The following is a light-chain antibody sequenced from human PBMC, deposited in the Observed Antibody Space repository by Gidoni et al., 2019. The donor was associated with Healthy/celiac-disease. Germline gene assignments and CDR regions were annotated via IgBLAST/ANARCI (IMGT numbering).Light chain of an antibody. CDR1: SSNIGNNY. Sequence: QSVLTQPASVSAAPGQKVTVSCSGSSSNIGNNYVSWYQQRPGTAPKLLIYDNNTRPSGIPDRFSGSKSGTSATLGITGLQTGDEADYYCGTWDSSLSSVVFGGGTKLTVL. CDR3: GTWDSSLSSVV. J-gene: IGLJ2*01. CDR2: DNN. V-gene: IGLV1-51*01.